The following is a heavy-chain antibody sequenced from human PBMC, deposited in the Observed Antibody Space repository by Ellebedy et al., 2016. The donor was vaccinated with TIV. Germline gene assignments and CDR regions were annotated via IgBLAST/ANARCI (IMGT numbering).Heavy chain of an antibody. D-gene: IGHD3-10*01. Sequence: ASVKVSXXASGGTFSSYAISWVRQAPGQGLEWMGWISAYNGNTNYAQKLQGRVTMTTDTSTSTAYMELRSLRSDDTAVYYCARTDPGSYYPWGQGTLVTVSS. CDR2: ISAYNGNT. V-gene: IGHV1-18*01. J-gene: IGHJ5*02. CDR1: GGTFSSYA. CDR3: ARTDPGSYYP.